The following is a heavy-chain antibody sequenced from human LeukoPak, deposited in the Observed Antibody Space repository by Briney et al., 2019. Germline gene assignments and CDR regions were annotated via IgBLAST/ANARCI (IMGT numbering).Heavy chain of an antibody. CDR3: ARHFYGSGTYYHFDY. D-gene: IGHD3-10*01. CDR2: ISPYNGNT. CDR1: GYTFTSYG. V-gene: IGHV1-18*01. Sequence: ASVKVSSMASGYTFTSYGISWVRQAPGQGLEWMGWISPYNGNTNYAQKLQGRATMTTDTSTSTAYMELRSLRSDDTAVYYCARHFYGSGTYYHFDYWGQGTLVTVSS. J-gene: IGHJ4*02.